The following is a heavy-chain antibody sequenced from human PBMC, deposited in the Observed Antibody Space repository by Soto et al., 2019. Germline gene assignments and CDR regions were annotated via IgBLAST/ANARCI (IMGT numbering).Heavy chain of an antibody. D-gene: IGHD3-3*01. CDR3: ATGVIWIGYFTVDS. Sequence: QVQLVQSGAEVEKPGSSVKVSCKASGGSFGNSAINWVRQTPGQGLEWLGGFIPVYRTLNYAQKFQGRVTITAYESTGTAYMTLSSLASDDTAVYYCATGVIWIGYFTVDSWGQGTRVTVSS. V-gene: IGHV1-69*01. CDR1: GGSFGNSA. J-gene: IGHJ4*02. CDR2: FIPVYRTL.